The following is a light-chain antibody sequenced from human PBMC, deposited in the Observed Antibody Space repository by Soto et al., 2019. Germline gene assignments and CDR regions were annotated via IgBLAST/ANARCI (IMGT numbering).Light chain of an antibody. CDR1: SSNIGAIFD. J-gene: IGLJ2*01. V-gene: IGLV1-40*01. CDR3: QSYDSSRSVV. CDR2: GNN. Sequence: QSVLTQPPSVSGAPGQRVTISCTGSSSNIGAIFDVHWYQHLPGTAPKLLIYGNNNRPSGVPDRFSGSKSGTSASLAITGLQAEDEADYYCQSYDSSRSVVFGGGTKLTVL.